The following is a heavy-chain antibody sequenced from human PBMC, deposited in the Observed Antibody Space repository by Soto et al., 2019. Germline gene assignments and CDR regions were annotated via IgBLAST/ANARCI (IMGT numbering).Heavy chain of an antibody. D-gene: IGHD4-17*01. Sequence: QVQLVQSGAEVKKPGSSGKVSCKASGGTFSSYTISWVRQAPGQGLEWMGRIIPILGIANYAQKFQGRVTITADKSTSTAYMELSSLRSEDTAVYYCARAATTNDAFDIWGQGTMVTVSS. CDR3: ARAATTNDAFDI. V-gene: IGHV1-69*02. J-gene: IGHJ3*02. CDR2: IIPILGIA. CDR1: GGTFSSYT.